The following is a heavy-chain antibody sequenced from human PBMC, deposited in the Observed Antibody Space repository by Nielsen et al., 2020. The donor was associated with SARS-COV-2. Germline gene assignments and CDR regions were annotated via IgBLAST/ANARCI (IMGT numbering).Heavy chain of an antibody. CDR2: ISSSSSYI. Sequence: VRQAPGKGLEWVSSISSSSSYIYYADSVKGRFTISRDNAKNSLYLQMNSLRAEDTAVYYCARQGPGSIAARPDYWGQGTLVTVSS. J-gene: IGHJ4*02. D-gene: IGHD6-6*01. CDR3: ARQGPGSIAARPDY. V-gene: IGHV3-21*01.